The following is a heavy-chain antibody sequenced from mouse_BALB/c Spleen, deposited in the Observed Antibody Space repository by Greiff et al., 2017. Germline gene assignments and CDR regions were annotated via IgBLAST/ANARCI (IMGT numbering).Heavy chain of an antibody. J-gene: IGHJ3*01. CDR2: ISSGRSTI. CDR1: GFTFSSFG. CDR3: ARPLRYDYDGLAY. D-gene: IGHD2-4*01. Sequence: EVKLVESGGGLVQPGGSRKLSCAASGFTFSSFGMHWVRQAPEKGLEWVAYISSGRSTIYYADTVKGRFTISRDNPKNTLFMQMTSLRSEDTAMYDCARPLRYDYDGLAYWGQGTLVTVSA. V-gene: IGHV5-17*02.